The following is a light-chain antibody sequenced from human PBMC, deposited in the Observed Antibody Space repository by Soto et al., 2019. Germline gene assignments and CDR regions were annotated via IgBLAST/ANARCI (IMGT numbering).Light chain of an antibody. CDR2: GAS. CDR3: QQYSNWPPIT. Sequence: EIVMTQSPSTLSVSPGERATLSCRASQSVGSNLAWYQQKRGQAPRLLIYGASTRATGISARFSGSGSGTEFTLTISSLQSEDFAVYYCQQYSNWPPITFGQGTRLEIK. J-gene: IGKJ5*01. V-gene: IGKV3-15*01. CDR1: QSVGSN.